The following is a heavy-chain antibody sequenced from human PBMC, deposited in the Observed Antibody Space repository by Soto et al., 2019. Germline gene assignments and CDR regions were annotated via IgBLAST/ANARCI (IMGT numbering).Heavy chain of an antibody. J-gene: IGHJ4*02. CDR1: GFTFSRYG. CDR2: IWNDGIRK. V-gene: IGHV3-33*01. D-gene: IGHD3-22*01. CDR3: ARDDDYEANAFDY. Sequence: SLRLSCAASGFTFSRYGMHWVRQAPGEGLEWVALIWNDGIRKVYVDSVKGRFTISRDNSKNTLDLQMNSLRAEDTAVYYCARDDDYEANAFDYWGPGTLVTVSS.